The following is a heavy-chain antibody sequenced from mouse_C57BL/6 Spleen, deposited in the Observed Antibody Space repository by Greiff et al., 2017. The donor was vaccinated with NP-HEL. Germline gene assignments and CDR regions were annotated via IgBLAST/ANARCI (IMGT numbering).Heavy chain of an antibody. CDR1: GYTFTSYW. D-gene: IGHD2-4*01. V-gene: IGHV1-64*01. CDR2: IHPNSGRT. Sequence: QVQLKQPGAELVKPGASVKLSCKASGYTFTSYWMNWVKQRPGQGLEWIGMIHPNSGRTNYKEKFKSKATLTVDKSSGTAYMHLSCLTSNNSAVYYCASEDDSDSVFSYWGQGTLVTVSA. CDR3: ASEDDSDSVFSY. J-gene: IGHJ3*01.